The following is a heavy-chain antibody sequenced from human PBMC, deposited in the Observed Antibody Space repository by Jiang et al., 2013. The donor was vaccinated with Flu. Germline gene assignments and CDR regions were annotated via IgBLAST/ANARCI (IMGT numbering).Heavy chain of an antibody. CDR3: ARVRPNWGPKRQGHGFDY. CDR2: INHSGST. V-gene: IGHV4-34*01. J-gene: IGHJ4*02. D-gene: IGHD7-27*01. Sequence: WIRQPPGKGLEWIGEINHSGSTNYNPSLKSRVTISVDTSKNQFSLKLSSVTAADTAVYYCARVRPNWGPKRQGHGFDYWGQGTLVTVSS.